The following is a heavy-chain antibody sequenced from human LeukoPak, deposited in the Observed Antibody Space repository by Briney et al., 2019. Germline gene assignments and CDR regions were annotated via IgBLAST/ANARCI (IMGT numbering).Heavy chain of an antibody. CDR3: ARYYYDSSGYYPQFDY. Sequence: GGSLRLSCAASGFTFSSYSMNWVRQAPGKGLEWVSSISSSSSYIYYADSVKGRSTISRDNAKNSLYLQMNSLRAEDTAVCYCARYYYDSSGYYPQFDYWGQGTLVTVSS. V-gene: IGHV3-21*01. J-gene: IGHJ4*02. CDR2: ISSSSSYI. D-gene: IGHD3-22*01. CDR1: GFTFSSYS.